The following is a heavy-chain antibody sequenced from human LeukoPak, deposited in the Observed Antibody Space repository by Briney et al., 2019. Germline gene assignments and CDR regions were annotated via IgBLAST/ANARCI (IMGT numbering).Heavy chain of an antibody. Sequence: GGSLRLSCAASGFTFSDYSMNWVRQAPGKGLEWISYISSSSSTIYYADSVKGRFTISRDNSKNTLYLQMNSLRAEDTAVYYCAKDLGYVVVARFDYWGQGTLVTVSS. CDR3: AKDLGYVVVARFDY. V-gene: IGHV3-48*01. D-gene: IGHD2-15*01. J-gene: IGHJ4*02. CDR1: GFTFSDYS. CDR2: ISSSSSTI.